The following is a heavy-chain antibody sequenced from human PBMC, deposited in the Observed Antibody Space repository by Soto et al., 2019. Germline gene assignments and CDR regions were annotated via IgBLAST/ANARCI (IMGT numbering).Heavy chain of an antibody. CDR2: IYWNDDR. D-gene: IGHD6-19*01. Sequence: QITLKESGPTLVNPTQTLTLTCTFSGFSLSTSKVGVGWIRQPPGKPLEWLALIYWNDDRRYSPSLKRRLTITKDTSKNQVVLTMTNMDPVDTATYYCAHRRGGWSLRVDWFDPWGQGTLVTVSS. CDR1: GFSLSTSKVG. CDR3: AHRRGGWSLRVDWFDP. V-gene: IGHV2-5*01. J-gene: IGHJ5*02.